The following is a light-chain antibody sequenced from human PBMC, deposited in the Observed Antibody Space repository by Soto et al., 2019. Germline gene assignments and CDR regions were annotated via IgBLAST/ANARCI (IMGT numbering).Light chain of an antibody. CDR1: QSVNTN. V-gene: IGKV3-15*01. CDR3: QQYNYWPGT. CDR2: GAS. J-gene: IGKJ1*01. Sequence: EIVMTQSPATLSLSPGERATLSCRASQSVNTNVAWYQQKPGQAPNLLIYGASTRATGIAARFSGRGSGSEFTLIISSLQSEDFAVYFCQQYNYWPGTFGQGTKVEIK.